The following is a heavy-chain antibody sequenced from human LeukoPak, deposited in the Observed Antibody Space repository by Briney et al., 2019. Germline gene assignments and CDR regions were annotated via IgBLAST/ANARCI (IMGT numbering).Heavy chain of an antibody. CDR3: ARAGQRITMIVVVTSWFDP. CDR1: GYTFTSNG. J-gene: IGHJ5*02. CDR2: ISAYNGNT. V-gene: IGHV1-18*01. Sequence: GASVKVSCKASGYTFTSNGISWVRQAPGQGLEWMGWISAYNGNTNYAQKLQGRVTMTTDTSTSTAYMELRSLRSDDTAVYYCARAGQRITMIVVVTSWFDPWGQGTLVTVSS. D-gene: IGHD3-22*01.